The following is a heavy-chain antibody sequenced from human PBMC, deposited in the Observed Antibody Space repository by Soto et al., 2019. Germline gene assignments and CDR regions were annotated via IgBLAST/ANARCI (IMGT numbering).Heavy chain of an antibody. CDR1: GGSISRYY. CDR2: IYYDGTT. J-gene: IGHJ4*02. Sequence: SLTCTVSGGSISRYYWSWIRQPPGKGLEWIGYIYYDGTTNYSPSLKSRVTISVDTSNNQFSLRLSSVTAADTAVYYCARAGYSYGFGYYYDYWGQGTLVTVSS. CDR3: ARAGYSYGFGYYYDY. V-gene: IGHV4-59*01. D-gene: IGHD5-18*01.